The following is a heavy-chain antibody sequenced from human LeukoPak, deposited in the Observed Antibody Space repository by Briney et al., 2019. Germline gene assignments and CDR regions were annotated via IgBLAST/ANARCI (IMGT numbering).Heavy chain of an antibody. J-gene: IGHJ6*04. CDR1: GFTFSSYE. CDR3: AELGITMIGGV. CDR2: ISSSGSTK. D-gene: IGHD3-10*02. Sequence: GGSLRLSCAASGFTFSSYEMNWVRQAPGKGLEWVSYISSSGSTKYYADSVKGRFTISSDNAKNSLYLQMNGLRAEDTAVYYCAELGITMIGGVWGKGTTATISS. V-gene: IGHV3-48*03.